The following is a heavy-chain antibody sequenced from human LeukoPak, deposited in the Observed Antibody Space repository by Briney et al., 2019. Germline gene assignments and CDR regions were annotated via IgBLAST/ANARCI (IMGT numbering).Heavy chain of an antibody. CDR3: ARDSYGSGSYYRIDY. CDR1: GFTFSSYG. CDR2: IRYDGSNK. D-gene: IGHD3-10*01. J-gene: IGHJ4*02. Sequence: QTGGSLRLSCAASGFTFSSYGMHWVRQAPGKGLEWVAFIRYDGSNKYYADSVKGRFTISRDNSKNTLYLQMNSLRAEDTAVYYCARDSYGSGSYYRIDYWGQGTLVTVSS. V-gene: IGHV3-30*02.